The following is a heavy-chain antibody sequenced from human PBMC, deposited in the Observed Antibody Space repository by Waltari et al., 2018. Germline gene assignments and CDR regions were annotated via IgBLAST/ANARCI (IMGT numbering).Heavy chain of an antibody. J-gene: IGHJ4*02. CDR2: VKRGGGT. CDR1: GDSMISNYF. CDR3: ARDRGGGLYLDS. Sequence: QLQESGPGLVKPSGTLSLTCVFSGDSMISNYFWCWVRQSPGKGLEWIGQVKRGGGTTASPYFASRVIMSLDTSINHFSLNMHSATDADTAIYYCARDRGGGLYLDSWGRGILVSVSP. V-gene: IGHV4-4*02. D-gene: IGHD2-15*01.